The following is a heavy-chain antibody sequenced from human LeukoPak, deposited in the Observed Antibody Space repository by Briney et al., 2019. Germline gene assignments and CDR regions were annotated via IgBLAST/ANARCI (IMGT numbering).Heavy chain of an antibody. Sequence: SETLSLTCAVYGGSFSDYYWSWIRQSPGKGLEWIGEINHSGSTKDNPSLRNRVTISVDTSKNQFSLKLRNLTAADAAVYFCATQQHLVQIFDFWSQGTLVTVSS. D-gene: IGHD1/OR15-1a*01. CDR3: ATQQHLVQIFDF. CDR1: GGSFSDYY. J-gene: IGHJ4*02. CDR2: INHSGST. V-gene: IGHV4-34*01.